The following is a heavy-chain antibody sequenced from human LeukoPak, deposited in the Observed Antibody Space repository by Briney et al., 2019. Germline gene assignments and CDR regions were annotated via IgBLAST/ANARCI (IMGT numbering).Heavy chain of an antibody. D-gene: IGHD2-2*01. CDR1: GGTFSSYA. V-gene: IGHV1-69*05. J-gene: IGHJ4*02. CDR2: IIPIFGTA. Sequence: SVKVSCKASGGTFSSYAISWVRQAPGQGLEWMGGIIPIFGTANYAQKFQGRVTITTDESTSTAYMELSSLRSEDTAVYYCAREGYCSSTSCYRFDYWGQGTLVSVSS. CDR3: AREGYCSSTSCYRFDY.